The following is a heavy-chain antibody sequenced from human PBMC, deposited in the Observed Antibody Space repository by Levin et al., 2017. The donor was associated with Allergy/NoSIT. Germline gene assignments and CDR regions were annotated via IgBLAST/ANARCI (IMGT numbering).Heavy chain of an antibody. CDR3: ARRQSVTNRPWVSWFDP. CDR2: IYWDDDK. J-gene: IGHJ5*02. Sequence: SGPTLVKPTQTLTLTCTFSGLSLGTSGVNVGWVRQPPGKALEWLALIYWDDDKRYSPSLKNRLSIIKDSSKNQVVLTLTNVDPADTATYYCARRQSVTNRPWVSWFDPWGQGALVTVSS. V-gene: IGHV2-5*02. D-gene: IGHD6-6*01. CDR1: GLSLGTSGVN.